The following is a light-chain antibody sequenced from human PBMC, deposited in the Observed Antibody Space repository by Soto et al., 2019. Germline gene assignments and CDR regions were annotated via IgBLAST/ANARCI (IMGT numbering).Light chain of an antibody. CDR3: QQSFSPLLT. CDR2: AAS. V-gene: IGKV1-39*01. J-gene: IGKJ4*01. Sequence: DIQMTQSPSSVSASVGDRITITCRASQTLNNYLTWFQQKPGKAPKVLIYAASTLRSGVPSRFSGSGSGAEFTLTISSLQPEDFATYYCQQSFSPLLTFGGGTKVDI. CDR1: QTLNNY.